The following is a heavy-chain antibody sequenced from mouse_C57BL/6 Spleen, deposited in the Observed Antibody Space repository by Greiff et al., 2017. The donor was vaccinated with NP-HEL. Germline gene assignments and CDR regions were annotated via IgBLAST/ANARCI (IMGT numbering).Heavy chain of an antibody. Sequence: QVQLQQSGPELVKPGASVKISCKASGYAFSSSWMNWVKQRPGKGLEWIGRIYPGDGDTNYNGKFKGKATLTADKSSSTAYMQLSSLTSEDSAVYFCARRYSNYDYAMDYWGQGTSVTVSS. CDR2: IYPGDGDT. CDR3: ARRYSNYDYAMDY. J-gene: IGHJ4*01. CDR1: GYAFSSSW. D-gene: IGHD2-5*01. V-gene: IGHV1-82*01.